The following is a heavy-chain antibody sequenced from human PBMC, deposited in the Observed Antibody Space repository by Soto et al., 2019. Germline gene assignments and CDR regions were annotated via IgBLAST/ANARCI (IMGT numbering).Heavy chain of an antibody. CDR2: INPSGGST. CDR1: GYTFTSYY. Sequence: ASVKVSCKASGYTFTSYYMHWVRQAPGQGLEGMGIINPSGGSTSYAQKFQGRVTMTRDTSTSTVYMELSSLRSEDTAVYYCARVPSRIAIFGVAPYFDYWGQGTLVTVSS. J-gene: IGHJ4*02. D-gene: IGHD3-3*01. V-gene: IGHV1-46*01. CDR3: ARVPSRIAIFGVAPYFDY.